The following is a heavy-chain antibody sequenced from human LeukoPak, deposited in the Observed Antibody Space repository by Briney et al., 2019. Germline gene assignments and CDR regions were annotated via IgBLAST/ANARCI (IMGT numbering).Heavy chain of an antibody. CDR2: INHSGST. V-gene: IGHV4-34*01. D-gene: IGHD2-8*01. CDR1: GGSFSGCY. CDR3: ARSLGYGVALGYYYYYYMDV. Sequence: SETLSLTCAVYGGSFSGCYWSWIRQPPGKGLEWIGEINHSGSTNYNPSLKSRVTISVDTSKNQFSLKLSSVTAADTAVYYCARSLGYGVALGYYYYYYMDVWGKGTTVTVSS. J-gene: IGHJ6*03.